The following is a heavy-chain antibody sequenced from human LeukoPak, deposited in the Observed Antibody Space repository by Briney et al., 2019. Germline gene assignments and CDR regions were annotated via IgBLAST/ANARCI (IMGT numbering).Heavy chain of an antibody. Sequence: PGGTLRLSCSASGFTFSSYAMSWVRQAPGKGLEYVTFIRYDGTNKYYADSVKGRFTVSRDNSKKILYLQMDSLRPDDTAVYYCAEGDTWSDYWGQGTLVTVSS. V-gene: IGHV3-30*02. CDR3: AEGDTWSDY. D-gene: IGHD2-8*02. J-gene: IGHJ4*01. CDR1: GFTFSSYA. CDR2: IRYDGTNK.